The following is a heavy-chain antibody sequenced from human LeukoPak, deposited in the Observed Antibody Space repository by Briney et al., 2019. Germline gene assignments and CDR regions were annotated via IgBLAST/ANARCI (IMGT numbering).Heavy chain of an antibody. J-gene: IGHJ6*03. V-gene: IGHV4-61*10. Sequence: SQTLSLTCTVSGGSISSGSYYWSWIRQPAGKGLEWIGYIYYSGSIKYNPSLKSRVTISVDTSKNQFSLKLSSVTAADTAVYYCARWSGVDTAMENYYYYMDVWGKGTTVTISS. CDR1: GGSISSGSYY. CDR2: IYYSGSI. D-gene: IGHD5-18*01. CDR3: ARWSGVDTAMENYYYYMDV.